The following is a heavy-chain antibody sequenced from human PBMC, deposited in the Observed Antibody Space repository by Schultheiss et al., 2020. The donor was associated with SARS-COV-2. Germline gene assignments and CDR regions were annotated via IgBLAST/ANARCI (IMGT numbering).Heavy chain of an antibody. CDR2: ISYDGSNK. Sequence: GGSLRLSCAASGFTFSSYAMHWVRQAPGKGLEWVAVISYDGSNKYYADSVKGRFTISRDNAKNSLYLQMNSLRAGDTAVYYCARGPEGGTEYYNYYYMDVWGKGTTVTVSS. CDR1: GFTFSSYA. J-gene: IGHJ6*03. V-gene: IGHV3-30*04. CDR3: ARGPEGGTEYYNYYYMDV. D-gene: IGHD1-1*01.